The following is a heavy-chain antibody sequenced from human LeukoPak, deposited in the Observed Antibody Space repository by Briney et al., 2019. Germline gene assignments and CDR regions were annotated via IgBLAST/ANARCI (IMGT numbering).Heavy chain of an antibody. CDR2: INSDGSSI. CDR3: AKELDPYYYDSSGPYFDY. D-gene: IGHD3-22*01. V-gene: IGHV3-74*01. Sequence: GGSLRLSCAASGFTFSSHWMHWVRQAPGKGLVWVSRINSDGSSISYADSVKGRFTISRDNAKNTLYLQMNSLRAEDTAVYYCAKELDPYYYDSSGPYFDYWGQGTLVTVSS. J-gene: IGHJ4*02. CDR1: GFTFSSHW.